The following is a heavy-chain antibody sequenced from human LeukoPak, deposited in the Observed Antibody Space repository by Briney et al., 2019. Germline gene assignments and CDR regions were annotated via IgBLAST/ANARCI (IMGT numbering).Heavy chain of an antibody. V-gene: IGHV3-30*02. Sequence: PGGSLRLSCAASGFTFSSYGMHWVRQAPGKGLEWVAVIWYDGSNKYYADSVKGRFTISRDNSKNTLYLQMNSLRAEDTAVYYCAKGKDYYDSSGYYYTYAFDIWGQGTMVTVSS. CDR1: GFTFSSYG. J-gene: IGHJ3*02. CDR2: IWYDGSNK. D-gene: IGHD3-22*01. CDR3: AKGKDYYDSSGYYYTYAFDI.